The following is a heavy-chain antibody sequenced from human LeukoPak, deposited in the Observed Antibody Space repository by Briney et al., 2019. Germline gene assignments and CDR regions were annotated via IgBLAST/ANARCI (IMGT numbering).Heavy chain of an antibody. CDR2: IRKDGSDK. CDR3: VMTAGPPTDH. Sequence: PGRSLRLSCAASGFTFSNYWMTWVRQAPGKGLEWVANIRKDGSDKSYVDSVKGRFTISRDTAKNSLYLQMNSLRVEDTAVYYCVMTAGPPTDHWGQGALVTVST. CDR1: GFTFSNYW. J-gene: IGHJ4*01. V-gene: IGHV3-7*01.